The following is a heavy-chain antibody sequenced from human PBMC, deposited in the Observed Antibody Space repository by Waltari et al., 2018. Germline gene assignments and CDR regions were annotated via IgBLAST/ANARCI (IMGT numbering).Heavy chain of an antibody. CDR1: GGSITSSNYP. D-gene: IGHD6-19*01. CDR2: IYFSGLT. CDR3: ARVVGDYTSGWGYFDL. J-gene: IGHJ2*01. V-gene: IGHV4-31*03. Sequence: QVQLQESGPELVKPSQTLSPTCTFSGGSITSSNYPWTWLRQHPGMGLEWIGYIYFSGLTKYNPSFTSRSTISLDTSKNQFSLKLDSVTATDTAVYHCARVVGDYTSGWGYFDLWGRGTLVTVSS.